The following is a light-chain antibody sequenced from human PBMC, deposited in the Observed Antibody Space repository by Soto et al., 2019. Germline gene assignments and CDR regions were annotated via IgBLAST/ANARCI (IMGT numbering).Light chain of an antibody. V-gene: IGLV1-40*01. J-gene: IGLJ1*01. CDR3: QSYDSSLSGYV. CDR1: RFNIGAGYD. CDR2: GNS. Sequence: QSVLTQPPSVSGAPGQRVTISCTGSRFNIGAGYDVHWYQQLPGTAPKLLIYGNSNRPSGVPDRFSGSKSGTSASLAITGLQAEDEADYYCQSYDSSLSGYVFGTGTKVTVL.